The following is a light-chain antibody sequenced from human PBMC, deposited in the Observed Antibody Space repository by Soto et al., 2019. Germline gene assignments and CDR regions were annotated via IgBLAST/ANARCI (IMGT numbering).Light chain of an antibody. J-gene: IGKJ1*01. CDR3: QQYDSYPWT. CDR2: KAS. CDR1: QSISSR. V-gene: IGKV1-5*03. Sequence: DIQMTQSPSTLSASVGDRVTITCRASQSISSRLAWYQQKPGKAPKLLIYKASSLESGVPSRFSGSVSGTEFTLTISSLQPDDFATYYCQQYDSYPWTFGQGTKVEIK.